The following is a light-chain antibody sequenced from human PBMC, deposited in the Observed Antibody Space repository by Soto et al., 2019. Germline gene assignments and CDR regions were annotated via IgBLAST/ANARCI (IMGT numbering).Light chain of an antibody. V-gene: IGKV3-20*01. J-gene: IGKJ1*01. CDR1: HSVTSSY. CDR3: WLYCSSPPCT. Sequence: EIVLTQSPGTLSLSPGARATLSCRASHSVTSSYLAWYQQNHGQAHRRLIHGASSTVTGIPDRFSGSGSGTDFSVTISRMEPDDCAVYYCWLYCSSPPCTFGEGTNVEIK. CDR2: GAS.